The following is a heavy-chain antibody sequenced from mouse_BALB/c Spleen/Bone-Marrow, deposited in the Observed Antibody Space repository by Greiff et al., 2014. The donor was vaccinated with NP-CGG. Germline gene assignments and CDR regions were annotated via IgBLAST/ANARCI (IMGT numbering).Heavy chain of an antibody. V-gene: IGHV14-3*02. CDR3: ARYYYYAMDY. Sequence: EVQLVESGAELVKPGASVKLSCTASGFNTKDTYIHWVKQRPEQGLEWIGRIDPANGNTKYDPKFQGKATITADTSSNTAYLQLSSLTSEDTAVYYCARYYYYAMDYWGQGTSVTVSS. CDR2: IDPANGNT. J-gene: IGHJ4*01. CDR1: GFNTKDTY.